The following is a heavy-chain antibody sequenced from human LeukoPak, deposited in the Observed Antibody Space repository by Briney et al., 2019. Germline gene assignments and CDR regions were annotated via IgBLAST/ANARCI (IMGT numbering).Heavy chain of an antibody. CDR3: ARDLGGLGFDY. V-gene: IGHV3-21*01. CDR2: ISSSSSYI. Sequence: PGGSLRLSCAASGFTFSSYSMNWVRQAPGKGLEWVSSISSSSSYIYYADSVKGRFTISRDNAKNSPYLQMNSLRAEDTAVYYCARDLGGLGFDYWGQGTLVTVSS. CDR1: GFTFSSYS. D-gene: IGHD3-3*01. J-gene: IGHJ4*02.